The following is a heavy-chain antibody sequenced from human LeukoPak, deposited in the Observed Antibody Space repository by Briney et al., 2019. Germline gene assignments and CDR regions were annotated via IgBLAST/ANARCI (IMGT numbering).Heavy chain of an antibody. CDR1: GYSISSGYY. CDR2: IYHSGST. J-gene: IGHJ4*02. Sequence: PSETLSLTCTVSGYSISSGYYWGWIRQPPGKGLEWIGSIYHSGSTYYNPSLKSRVTISVDTSKNQFSLKLSSVTAADTAVYYCARGFSGYDNGDYFDYWGQGTLVTVSS. CDR3: ARGFSGYDNGDYFDY. V-gene: IGHV4-38-2*02. D-gene: IGHD5-12*01.